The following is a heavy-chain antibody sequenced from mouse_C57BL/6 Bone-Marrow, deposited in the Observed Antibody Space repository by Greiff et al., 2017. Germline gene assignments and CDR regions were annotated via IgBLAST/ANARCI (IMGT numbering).Heavy chain of an antibody. D-gene: IGHD1-1*02. CDR3: ARGGSQFAY. J-gene: IGHJ3*01. Sequence: VQLQQPGAELVRPGSSVKLSCKASGYTFTSYWMHWVKQRPIQGLEWIGNIDPSDSDTHYNQKFKDKATLTVDKSSSTAYMQLSSLTSEDSAVYYCARGGSQFAYWGQGTLVTVSA. V-gene: IGHV1-52*01. CDR2: IDPSDSDT. CDR1: GYTFTSYW.